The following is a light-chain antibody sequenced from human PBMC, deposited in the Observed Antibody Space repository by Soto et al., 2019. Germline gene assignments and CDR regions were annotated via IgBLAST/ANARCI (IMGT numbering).Light chain of an antibody. CDR3: NSYTSSSTLMV. V-gene: IGLV2-14*01. CDR1: SSDVGDYNY. J-gene: IGLJ2*01. Sequence: QSALTQPASVYGSPGQSITISCTGTSSDVGDYNYVSWYQQHPGKAPKLMIYEVSNRPSGVSNRFSGSKSGNTASLTISGLQAEDEAYYYCNSYTSSSTLMVFGGGTQLTVL. CDR2: EVS.